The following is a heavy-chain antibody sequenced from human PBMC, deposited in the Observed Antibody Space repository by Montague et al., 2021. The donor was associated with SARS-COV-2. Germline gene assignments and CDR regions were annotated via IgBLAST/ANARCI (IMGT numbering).Heavy chain of an antibody. J-gene: IGHJ3*02. D-gene: IGHD6-19*01. V-gene: IGHV4-34*01. CDR2: INHSGST. CDR1: GGSFSGYY. Sequence: SETLSLTCAVHGGSFSGYYWSWIRQPPGKGLEWIGGINHSGSTNYNPSLKSRVAISVDTSKNQFSLKLSSVTAADTAVCYCARHQGGEWLVRRSAFDIWGQGTMVTVSS. CDR3: ARHQGGEWLVRRSAFDI.